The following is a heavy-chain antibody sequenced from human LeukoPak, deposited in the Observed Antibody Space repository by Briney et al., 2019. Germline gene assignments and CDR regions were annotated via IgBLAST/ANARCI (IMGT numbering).Heavy chain of an antibody. Sequence: SETLSLTCTVSGGSISSYYWSWIRQPPGKGLEWIGYIYYSGSTNYNPSLKSRVTISVDTSKNQFSLKLSSVTAADTAVYYCARPRPDYYYGMDVWGQGTTVTVSS. CDR1: GGSISSYY. CDR2: IYYSGST. V-gene: IGHV4-59*08. CDR3: ARPRPDYYYGMDV. J-gene: IGHJ6*02.